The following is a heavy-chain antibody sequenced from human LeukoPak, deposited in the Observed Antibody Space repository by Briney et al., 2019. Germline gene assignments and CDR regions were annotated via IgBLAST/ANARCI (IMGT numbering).Heavy chain of an antibody. V-gene: IGHV4-34*01. Sequence: PSETLSLTCAVYGASFSGYYWSWIRQPPGQGLEWIAEINNSGTTNYNPSLKGRVTISVDTSKNQFSLRLSSVTAADTAVYYCASSRGYTGGLWYYYMDVWGKGTTVTVSS. D-gene: IGHD6-25*01. CDR2: INNSGTT. CDR1: GASFSGYY. J-gene: IGHJ6*03. CDR3: ASSRGYTGGLWYYYMDV.